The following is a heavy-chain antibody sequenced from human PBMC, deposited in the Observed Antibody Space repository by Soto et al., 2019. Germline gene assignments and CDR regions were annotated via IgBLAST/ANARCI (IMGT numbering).Heavy chain of an antibody. V-gene: IGHV4-59*08. CDR2: IYYRGST. CDR3: ARHNYGSGSTYFDY. CDR1: GGSISNYY. D-gene: IGHD3-10*01. Sequence: PSETLSLTCIVSGGSISNYYWSWIRQPPGKGLEWIGYIYYRGSTNYNPSLKSRVTISVDTSKNQFSLKLNSMTAADTAVYYCARHNYGSGSTYFDYWGQGTLVTVSS. J-gene: IGHJ4*02.